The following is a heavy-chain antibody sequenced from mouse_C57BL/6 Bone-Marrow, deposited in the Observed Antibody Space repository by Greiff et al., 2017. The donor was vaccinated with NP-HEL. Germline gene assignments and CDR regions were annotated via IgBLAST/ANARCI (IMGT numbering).Heavy chain of an antibody. J-gene: IGHJ2*01. D-gene: IGHD2-3*01. V-gene: IGHV5-9*01. CDR3: ARHDDGYYNY. CDR1: GFTFSSYT. CDR2: ISGGGGNT. Sequence: DVHLVESGGGLVKPGGSLKLSCAASGFTFSSYTMSWVRQTPEKRLEWVATISGGGGNTYYPDSVKGRFTISRDNAKNTLYLQMSSLRSEDTALYYCARHDDGYYNYWGQGTTLTVSS.